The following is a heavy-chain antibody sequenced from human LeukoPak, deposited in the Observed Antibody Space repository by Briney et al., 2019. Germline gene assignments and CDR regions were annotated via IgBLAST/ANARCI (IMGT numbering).Heavy chain of an antibody. V-gene: IGHV3-23*01. J-gene: IGHJ4*02. Sequence: GGSLRLSCAASGFTFSRYAMSWVRQAPGKGLEWVSGISGSGDSTYYADSVEGRFTISRDNSKNTLYLQMNSLRAKDTAVYYCAKDNSGFLFFWDYWGQGTLVTVSS. CDR1: GFTFSRYA. D-gene: IGHD5-12*01. CDR3: AKDNSGFLFFWDY. CDR2: ISGSGDST.